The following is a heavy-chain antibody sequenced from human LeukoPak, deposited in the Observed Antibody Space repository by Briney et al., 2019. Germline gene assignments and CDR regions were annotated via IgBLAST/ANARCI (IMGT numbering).Heavy chain of an antibody. J-gene: IGHJ4*02. CDR3: ARGLESCSSGSCFNY. V-gene: IGHV3-23*05. CDR1: GFTFSSYA. Sequence: PGGSLRLSCAASGFTFSSYAMSWVRQAPGKGLEWVSLIYSSGSTYYAASVKGRFTISRDHSKNTLYLQMNSLRAEDAALYYCARGLESCSSGSCFNYWGQGTLVTVSS. D-gene: IGHD2-15*01. CDR2: IYSSGST.